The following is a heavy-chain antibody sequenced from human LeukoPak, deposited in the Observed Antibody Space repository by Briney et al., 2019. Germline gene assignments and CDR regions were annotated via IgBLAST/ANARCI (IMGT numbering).Heavy chain of an antibody. CDR1: GYTITSYG. J-gene: IGHJ6*02. D-gene: IGHD1-26*01. CDR3: ARVLVGGDYYYGMDV. V-gene: IGHV1-18*01. CDR2: ISAYNGNT. Sequence: ASMKVSCKASGYTITSYGISWVRQAPGQGLEWMGWISAYNGNTNYAQKLQGRVTMTTGTSTSTAYMELRSLRSDDTAVYYCARVLVGGDYYYGMDVWGQGTTVTVSS.